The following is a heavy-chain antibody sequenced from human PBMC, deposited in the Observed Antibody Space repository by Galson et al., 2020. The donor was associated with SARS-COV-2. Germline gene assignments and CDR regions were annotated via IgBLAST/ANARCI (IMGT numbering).Heavy chain of an antibody. CDR2: INHSGST. CDR3: ARGPQYYYGSGSYSY. D-gene: IGHD3-10*01. V-gene: IGHV4-34*01. CDR1: GGSFSGYY. J-gene: IGHJ4*02. Sequence: SETLSLTCAVYGGSFSGYYWSWIRQPPGKGLEWIGEINHSGSTNYNPSLKSRVTISVDTSKNQFSLKLSSVTAADTAVYYCARGPQYYYGSGSYSYWGQGTLVTVSS.